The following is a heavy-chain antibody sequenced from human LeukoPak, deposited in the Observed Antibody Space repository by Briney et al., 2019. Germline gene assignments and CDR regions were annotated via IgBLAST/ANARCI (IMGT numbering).Heavy chain of an antibody. CDR1: GYTFTSYG. V-gene: IGHV1-18*01. Sequence: ASVKVSCKASGYTFTSYGISWVRQAPGQGLEWMGWISAYNGNINYAQKLQGRVTMTTDKSTSTAYMELRSLRSDDTAVYYCARDRKAYYDFWSGDDAFDIWGQGTMVTVSS. CDR2: ISAYNGNI. D-gene: IGHD3-3*01. CDR3: ARDRKAYYDFWSGDDAFDI. J-gene: IGHJ3*02.